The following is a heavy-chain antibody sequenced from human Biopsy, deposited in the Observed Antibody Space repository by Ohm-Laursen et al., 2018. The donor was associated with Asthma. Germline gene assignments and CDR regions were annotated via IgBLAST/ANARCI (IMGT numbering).Heavy chain of an antibody. D-gene: IGHD3-10*01. V-gene: IGHV4-61*01. CDR2: IYYTGSD. Sequence: GTLSLTCTVSGGSVSAGSYYWSWIRQPPGKGLEWLGYIYYTGSDNYNPSLKSRVTISVDTSKNQFSLRLNSVTAADTAVYYCARGPNYHGSGRAPIGMDVWGQGTTVTVSS. CDR1: GGSVSAGSYY. CDR3: ARGPNYHGSGRAPIGMDV. J-gene: IGHJ6*02.